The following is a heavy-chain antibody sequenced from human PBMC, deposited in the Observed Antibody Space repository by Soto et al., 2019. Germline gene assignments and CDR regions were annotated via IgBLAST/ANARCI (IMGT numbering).Heavy chain of an antibody. CDR3: AKDIEERGDIVVVPAAIDY. CDR1: GFTFDDYA. J-gene: IGHJ4*02. D-gene: IGHD2-2*01. Sequence: GGSLRLSCAASGFTFDDYAMHWVRQAPGKGLEWVSLISWDGGSTYYADSVKGRFTISRDNSKNSLYLQMNSLRAEDTALYYCAKDIEERGDIVVVPAAIDYWGQGTLVTVSS. V-gene: IGHV3-43D*03. CDR2: ISWDGGST.